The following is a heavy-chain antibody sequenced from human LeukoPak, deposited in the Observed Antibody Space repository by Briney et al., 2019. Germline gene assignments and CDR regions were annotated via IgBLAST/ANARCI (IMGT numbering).Heavy chain of an antibody. CDR3: ARGRGTMVRGVPDY. D-gene: IGHD3-10*01. CDR2: MKQDGSEK. V-gene: IGHV3-7*01. Sequence: GGSLRLSCAASGFSLSRYWMSWVRQAPGKGLEWVANMKQDGSEKKYVDSVKGRFTISRDNAKNSLYLQMNSLRAEDTAVYYCARGRGTMVRGVPDYWGQGTLVTVSS. CDR1: GFSLSRYW. J-gene: IGHJ4*02.